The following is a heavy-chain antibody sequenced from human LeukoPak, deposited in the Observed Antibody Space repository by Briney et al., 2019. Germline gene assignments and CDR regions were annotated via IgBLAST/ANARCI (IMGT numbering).Heavy chain of an antibody. CDR3: ARDLVYGSGSLPDY. CDR2: INWNGGST. Sequence: PGGSLRLSCAASGFXFDDYGMSWVRQAPGKGLEWVSGINWNGGSTGYADPVKGRFTISRDNAKNSLYLQMNSLRAEDTALYYCARDLVYGSGSLPDYWGQGTLVTVSS. D-gene: IGHD3-10*01. CDR1: GFXFDDYG. J-gene: IGHJ4*02. V-gene: IGHV3-20*04.